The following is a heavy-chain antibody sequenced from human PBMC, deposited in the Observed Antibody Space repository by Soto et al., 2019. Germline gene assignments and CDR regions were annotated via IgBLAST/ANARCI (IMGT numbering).Heavy chain of an antibody. J-gene: IGHJ4*02. CDR1: GGSISSGDYY. CDR2: IYYSGST. V-gene: IGHV4-30-4*01. D-gene: IGHD6-13*01. CDR3: ARYGYSSRFFGY. Sequence: QVQLQESGPGLVKPSQPLSLTCTVSGGSISSGDYYWGWIRQPPRTGLEWIGYIYYSGSTYYNPSLKNRVTIPVETSKSQFALKLSSVTAADTAVYYCARYGYSSRFFGYWRQGTLVTVSS.